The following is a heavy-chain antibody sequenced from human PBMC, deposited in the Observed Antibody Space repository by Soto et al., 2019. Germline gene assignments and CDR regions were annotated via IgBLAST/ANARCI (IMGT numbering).Heavy chain of an antibody. CDR3: TRDDASPPGIAATGMSS. D-gene: IGHD6-13*01. Sequence: QVQLVQSGAEVKKPGSSVKVSCKASGCTFSSYTISWVRQAPGQGLEWMGRIIPILGIANYAQKFQGRVTITADKSTSTAYMELSSQRSEDTAVYYWTRDDASPPGIAATGMSSWGQGTLVTVSS. V-gene: IGHV1-69*08. CDR2: IIPILGIA. J-gene: IGHJ5*02. CDR1: GCTFSSYT.